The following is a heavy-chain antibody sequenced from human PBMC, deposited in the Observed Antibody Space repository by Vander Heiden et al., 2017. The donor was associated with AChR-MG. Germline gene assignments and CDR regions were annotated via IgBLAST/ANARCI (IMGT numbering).Heavy chain of an antibody. CDR1: GGSISSRSYY. CDR2: IYYSGST. V-gene: IGHV4-39*01. D-gene: IGHD3-3*01. CDR3: ARHGGVRHWVQDWFDP. Sequence: QLQLQESGPGLVKPSATLSLTCTVSGGSISSRSYYWGWIRQPPGKGLEWIGSIYYSGSTYYNPSLKSRVTISVDTSKNQFSLKLSSVTAADTAVYYCARHGGVRHWVQDWFDPWGQGTLVTVSS. J-gene: IGHJ5*02.